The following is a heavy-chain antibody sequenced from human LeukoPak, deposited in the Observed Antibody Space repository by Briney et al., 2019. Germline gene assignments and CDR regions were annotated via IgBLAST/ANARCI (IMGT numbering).Heavy chain of an antibody. Sequence: SETLSLTCTVSGGSISSYYWSWIRQPPGKGLEWIGYIYYTGSTKYIASLKSRVTISVDTSKNQSSLKVSSVTAADTAVYYCARLRPSIGAAGTFDYWGQGTLVTVSS. J-gene: IGHJ4*02. CDR3: ARLRPSIGAAGTFDY. V-gene: IGHV4-59*08. D-gene: IGHD6-13*01. CDR2: IYYTGST. CDR1: GGSISSYY.